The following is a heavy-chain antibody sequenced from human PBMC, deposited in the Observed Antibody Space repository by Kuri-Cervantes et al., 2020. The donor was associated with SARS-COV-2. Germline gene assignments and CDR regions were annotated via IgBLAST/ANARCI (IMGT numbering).Heavy chain of an antibody. V-gene: IGHV4-59*12. D-gene: IGHD5-18*01. CDR2: IYYSGTT. Sequence: GSLRLSCSVSGGSLSPYYWSWIRQPPGTGLEYIGYIYYSGTTNCNPSLKSRVPISVDTSKNQFSLKLNSVTAADTAVYYCAREVRGYHYGYFDYWGQGALVTVSS. J-gene: IGHJ4*02. CDR3: AREVRGYHYGYFDY. CDR1: GGSLSPYY.